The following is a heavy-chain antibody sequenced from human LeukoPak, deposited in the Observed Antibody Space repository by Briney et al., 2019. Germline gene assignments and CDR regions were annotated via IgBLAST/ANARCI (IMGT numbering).Heavy chain of an antibody. CDR2: IYPDDSDT. V-gene: IGHV5-51*01. D-gene: IGHD2-15*01. CDR1: GHNFTSQW. Sequence: GESLKISCKGSGHNFTSQWIAWVRQMPGKGLEWMGIIYPDDSDTRVSPSFQGQVTLSADKSINTAYLQWSSLKASDSAMYFCARLLTQGRRNYSYYMDVWGEGTTVTVSS. CDR3: ARLLTQGRRNYSYYMDV. J-gene: IGHJ6*03.